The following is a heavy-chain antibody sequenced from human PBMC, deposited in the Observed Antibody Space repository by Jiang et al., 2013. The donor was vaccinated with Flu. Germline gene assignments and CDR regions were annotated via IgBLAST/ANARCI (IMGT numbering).Heavy chain of an antibody. CDR1: GYRFTDKY. J-gene: IGHJ4*02. V-gene: IGHV1-2*02. Sequence: SGAEVKKPGASVKVSCKASGYRFTDKYIHWVRQAPGQGLECMGWINPKNGDTKYAQKFQGRFTMTRDTSINTAYMEITSLIFDDTAMYYCTRDPDRWKDFFDYWAREPWSPSPQ. D-gene: IGHD1-1*01. CDR2: INPKNGDT. CDR3: TRDPDRWKDFFDY.